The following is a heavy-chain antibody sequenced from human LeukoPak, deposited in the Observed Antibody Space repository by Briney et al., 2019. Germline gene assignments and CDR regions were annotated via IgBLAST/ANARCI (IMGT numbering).Heavy chain of an antibody. V-gene: IGHV6-1*01. J-gene: IGHJ5*02. CDR2: TYYRSKWSN. Sequence: SQTVSLTCAISGDSVSSNSAAWNWIRQSPSRGLEWLGRTYYRSKWSNDYAVSVKSRITINADTSKNQFSLQLNSVTPEDTAVYYCARGGSGGCRLGPTCAFDPWGQGTLVTVSA. D-gene: IGHD1-26*01. CDR1: GDSVSSNSAA. CDR3: ARGGSGGCRLGPTCAFDP.